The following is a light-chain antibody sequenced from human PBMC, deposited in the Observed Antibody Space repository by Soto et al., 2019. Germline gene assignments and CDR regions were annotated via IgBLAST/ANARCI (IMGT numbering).Light chain of an antibody. CDR3: QQYNDWPRT. CDR2: GSS. J-gene: IGKJ5*01. V-gene: IGKV3-15*01. Sequence: EIVLTQSPAALSLSPGERATLSCRASQSVSSSNLAWYQRRPGQAPRLLIYGSSTRATGVPPRFSGSASGTEFTLTISSLQSEDFGVYYCQQYNDWPRTFGQGTRLEIK. CDR1: QSVSSSN.